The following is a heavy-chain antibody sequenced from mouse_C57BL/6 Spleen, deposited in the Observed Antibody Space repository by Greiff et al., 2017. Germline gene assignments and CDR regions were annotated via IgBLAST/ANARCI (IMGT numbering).Heavy chain of an antibody. D-gene: IGHD2-3*01. V-gene: IGHV1-55*01. CDR3: ARDDGYYDDMDY. Sequence: QVQLQQPGAELVKPGASVKMSCKASGYTFTSYWITWVKQRPGQGLEWIGDIYPGSGSTNYNEKFKSKATLTVDTSSSTAYMQLSSLTSEDSAVXYCARDDGYYDDMDYWGQGTSVTVSS. CDR1: GYTFTSYW. J-gene: IGHJ4*01. CDR2: IYPGSGST.